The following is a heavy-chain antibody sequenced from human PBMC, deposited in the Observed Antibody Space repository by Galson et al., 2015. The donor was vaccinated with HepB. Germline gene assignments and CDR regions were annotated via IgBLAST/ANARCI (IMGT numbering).Heavy chain of an antibody. CDR3: ARHPTAFYDFWSGYSDNWFDP. V-gene: IGHV3-33*01. J-gene: IGHJ5*02. Sequence: SLRLSCAASGFTFSSYAMHWVRQAPGKGLEWVAGIWYDGSNKHYEDSVKGRFTISRDNSQNTPYLQMNGLRAEDAAVYYCARHPTAFYDFWSGYSDNWFDPWGQGTLITVSS. CDR2: IWYDGSNK. CDR1: GFTFSSYA. D-gene: IGHD3-3*01.